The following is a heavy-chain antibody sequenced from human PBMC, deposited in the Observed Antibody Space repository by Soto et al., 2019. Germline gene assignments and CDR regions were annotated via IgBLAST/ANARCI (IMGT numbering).Heavy chain of an antibody. J-gene: IGHJ4*02. V-gene: IGHV3-23*01. D-gene: IGHD2-2*01. CDR1: GFTFSSYA. Sequence: SLRLSCAASGFTFSSYAMSWVRQAPGKGLEWVSAISGSGGSTYYADSVKGRFTISRDNSKNTLYLQMNSLRAEDTAVYYCAKGRPRIVVVPAFDYWAEGTLVTFSS. CDR2: ISGSGGST. CDR3: AKGRPRIVVVPAFDY.